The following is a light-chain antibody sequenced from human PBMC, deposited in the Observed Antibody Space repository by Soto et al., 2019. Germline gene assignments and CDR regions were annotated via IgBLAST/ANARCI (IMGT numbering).Light chain of an antibody. J-gene: IGKJ3*01. CDR3: QQYDNLPLT. Sequence: DIQMTQSPSSLSASVGDRVTITCQASQYITNSLNWYQQKPGKAPKVLIYDASILETGVPSRFSGSGSGTDFTFTISSLQPEDVATYYCQQYDNLPLTFGPGTTVDIE. CDR2: DAS. CDR1: QYITNS. V-gene: IGKV1-33*01.